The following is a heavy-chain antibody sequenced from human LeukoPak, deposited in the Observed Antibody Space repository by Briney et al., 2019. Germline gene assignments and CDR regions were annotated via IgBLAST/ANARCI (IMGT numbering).Heavy chain of an antibody. V-gene: IGHV4-4*02. J-gene: IGHJ4*02. D-gene: IGHD2-15*01. CDR1: GDSITSTW. CDR3: ARDRGRYSLAYDY. CDR2: IHHSGKN. Sequence: TSGTLSLTCAVSGDSITSTWWSWIRQPPGKGLEWIGEIHHSGKNNYNPSLKSRVIISIDKSKNQFSLKLSSVSAADTAVYYCARDRGRYSLAYDYWGQGTLVTVSS.